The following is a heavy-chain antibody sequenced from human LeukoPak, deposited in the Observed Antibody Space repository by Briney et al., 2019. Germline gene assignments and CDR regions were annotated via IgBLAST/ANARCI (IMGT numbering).Heavy chain of an antibody. CDR1: GGSISSYY. J-gene: IGHJ5*02. V-gene: IGHV4-59*01. D-gene: IGHD3-16*01. CDR2: IYYSGSP. Sequence: PSETLSLTCTVSGGSISSYYWSWIRQPPGKGLEWIGSIYYSGSPNYNPSLKSRVTISVDTSKNQFSLKLSSVTAADTAVYYCARGVTGFDPWGQGTLVTVSS. CDR3: ARGVTGFDP.